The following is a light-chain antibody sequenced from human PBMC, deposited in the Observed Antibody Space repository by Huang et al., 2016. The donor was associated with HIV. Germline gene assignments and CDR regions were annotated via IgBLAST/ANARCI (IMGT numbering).Light chain of an antibody. V-gene: IGKV1-33*01. CDR2: DAS. Sequence: DIQMTQSPSSLSASVGDRVTITCQASQDISNYLNWYQQKPGKAPKLLIYDASNLETGVPSRFSGSGSGTDFTFTISRLHPEDIATYYCQQYDNLPFTFGQGTKLEIK. J-gene: IGKJ2*01. CDR1: QDISNY. CDR3: QQYDNLPFT.